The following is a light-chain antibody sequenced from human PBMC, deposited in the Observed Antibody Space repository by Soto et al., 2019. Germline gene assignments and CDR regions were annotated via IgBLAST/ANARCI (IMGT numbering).Light chain of an antibody. J-gene: IGLJ3*02. CDR1: SGHSTYI. CDR3: ETWDSNTHWV. Sequence: QAVLTQSSSASASLGSSVKLTCALSSGHSTYIIAWHQQQPGKAPRYLMKLEGSGNYRRGSGVPDRFSGSSSGADRYLTISNLQSEDEADYYCETWDSNTHWVFGGGTKLTVL. CDR2: LEGSGNY. V-gene: IGLV4-60*03.